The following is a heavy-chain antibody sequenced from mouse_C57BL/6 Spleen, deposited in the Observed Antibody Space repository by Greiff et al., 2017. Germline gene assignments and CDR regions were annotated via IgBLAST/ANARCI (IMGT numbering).Heavy chain of an antibody. CDR2: IDPSDSYT. Sequence: QVQLQQSGAELVMPGASVKLSCKASGYTFTSYWMHWVKQRPGQGLEWIGEIDPSDSYTNYNQKFKGKSTLTVDKSSSTAYMQLSSLTSEDSAVYYCARLGGLRSYYYAMDYWGQGTSVTVSS. V-gene: IGHV1-69*01. CDR1: GYTFTSYW. J-gene: IGHJ4*01. CDR3: ARLGGLRSYYYAMDY. D-gene: IGHD2-4*01.